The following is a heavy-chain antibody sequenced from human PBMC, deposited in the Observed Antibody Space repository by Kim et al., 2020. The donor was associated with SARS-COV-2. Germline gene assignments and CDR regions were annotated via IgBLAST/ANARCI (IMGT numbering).Heavy chain of an antibody. V-gene: IGHV3-21*01. CDR1: GFTFSSYS. CDR3: ASGLAHGYYYYSMDV. D-gene: IGHD3-16*01. Sequence: GGSLRLSCAASGFTFSSYSMNWVRQAPGKGLEWVSSISSSSYYIYYADSVKGRFTISRDNAKNSLYLQMNSLRAEDTAVYFCASGLAHGYYYYSMDVWGQGTTVTVSS. CDR2: ISSSSYYI. J-gene: IGHJ6*02.